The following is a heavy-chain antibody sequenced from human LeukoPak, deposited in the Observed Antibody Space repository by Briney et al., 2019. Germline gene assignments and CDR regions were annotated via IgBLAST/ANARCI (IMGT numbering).Heavy chain of an antibody. CDR1: GFTFSSHS. CDR3: ARGSGRNPYYFDY. Sequence: GGSLRLSCAASGFTFSSHSMNWVRQAPGKGLEWVSSISSSSSYIYYADSVKGRFTISRDNAKNSLYLQMNSLRAEDTAVYYCARGSGRNPYYFDYWGQGILVTVSS. CDR2: ISSSSSYI. V-gene: IGHV3-21*01. J-gene: IGHJ4*02. D-gene: IGHD3-10*01.